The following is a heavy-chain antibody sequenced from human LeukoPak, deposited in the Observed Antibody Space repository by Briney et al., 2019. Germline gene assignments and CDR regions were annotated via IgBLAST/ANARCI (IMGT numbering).Heavy chain of an antibody. CDR3: ARDAVDTANAV. J-gene: IGHJ6*02. CDR1: GFTFTTYW. D-gene: IGHD5-18*01. CDR2: INSDGSIT. V-gene: IGHV3-74*01. Sequence: GGSLRLSCAASGFTFTTYWMHWVRQAPGKGLVWVSHINSDGSITHYADSVKGRFTISRDNAKNTLYLQMNSLRAEDTAVYYCARDAVDTANAVWGQGTTVTVSS.